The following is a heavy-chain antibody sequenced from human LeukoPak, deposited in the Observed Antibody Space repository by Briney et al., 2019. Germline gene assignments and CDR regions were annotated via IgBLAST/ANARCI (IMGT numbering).Heavy chain of an antibody. CDR3: ARDRGSGWYNGMDV. Sequence: GRSLRLSCAASGFTFSSYGIHWVRQARGKGLEWVAVIWYDGTNKYYADSVKGRFTISRDNSKNTLYPQMNSLRAEDTAVYYCARDRGSGWYNGMDVWGQGTTVTVSS. CDR1: GFTFSSYG. V-gene: IGHV3-33*01. J-gene: IGHJ6*02. CDR2: IWYDGTNK. D-gene: IGHD6-19*01.